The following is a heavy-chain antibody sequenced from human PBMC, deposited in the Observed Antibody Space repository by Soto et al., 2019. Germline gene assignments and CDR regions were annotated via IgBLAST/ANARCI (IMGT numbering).Heavy chain of an antibody. D-gene: IGHD3-22*01. J-gene: IGHJ5*02. CDR1: GFTFSSYG. V-gene: IGHV3-30*18. Sequence: GGSLRLSCAASGFTFSSYGMHWVRQAPGKGLEWVAVISHDGSNKYYADSVKGRFTISRDNSKNTLYLQMNSLRAEDTAVYYCAKSRDYYDSSGPSFDPWGQGTLVTVSS. CDR3: AKSRDYYDSSGPSFDP. CDR2: ISHDGSNK.